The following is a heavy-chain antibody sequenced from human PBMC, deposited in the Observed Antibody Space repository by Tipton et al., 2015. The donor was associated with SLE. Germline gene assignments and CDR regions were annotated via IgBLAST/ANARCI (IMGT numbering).Heavy chain of an antibody. CDR3: ARGGYLYSGGFDY. V-gene: IGHV4-59*01. CDR1: GFTFADYA. CDR2: IYYSGST. D-gene: IGHD1-26*01. J-gene: IGHJ4*02. Sequence: LRLSCTASGFTFADYAMSWVRQAPGKGLEWVGYIYYSGSTNYSPSLKSRVTISVDTSKNQFSLKLSSVTAADTAVYYCARGGYLYSGGFDYWGQGTLVTVSS.